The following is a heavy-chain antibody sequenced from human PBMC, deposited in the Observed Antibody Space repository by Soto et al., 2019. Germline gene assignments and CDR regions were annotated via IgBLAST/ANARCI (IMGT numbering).Heavy chain of an antibody. D-gene: IGHD6-13*01. CDR2: AIPVLGVA. CDR1: GGNFRSQSIS. CDR3: ARERDVAAPGTVETDYYYGMDV. V-gene: IGHV1-69*08. J-gene: IGHJ6*02. Sequence: QVQLVQSGAEVKKPGSSVKVSCKASGGNFRSQSISISWVRQAPGQGLEWMGRAIPVLGVANYAQKFQGRVTITADKVTSTVYMELSSLRSEDTAVYYCARERDVAAPGTVETDYYYGMDVWGQGTTVTVSS.